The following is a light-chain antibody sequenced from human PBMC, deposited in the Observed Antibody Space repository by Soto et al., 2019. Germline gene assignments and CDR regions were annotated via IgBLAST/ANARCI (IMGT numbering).Light chain of an antibody. V-gene: IGLV1-40*01. Sequence: QSVLTQPPSMSGAPGQRVTLSCTGTSSNIWAGYDVNWYQQLPGTAPKLLIYGDTNRPSGVPDRFSGSKSGTSASLDISGLQTDDEADYYCSSYTSSSTYVFGTGTKVTVL. CDR1: SSNIWAGYD. J-gene: IGLJ1*01. CDR3: SSYTSSSTYV. CDR2: GDT.